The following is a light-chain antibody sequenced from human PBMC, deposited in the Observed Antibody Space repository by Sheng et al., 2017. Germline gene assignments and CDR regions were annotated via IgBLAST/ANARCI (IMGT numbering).Light chain of an antibody. V-gene: IGKV1-27*01. CDR1: QDISNF. CDR3: QKYNSAPHT. J-gene: IGKJ4*01. Sequence: DIQMTQSPSSLSASVGDRVTITCRASQDISNFLAWYQQKPGKVPKLLIYGASTLLSGVPSRFSGSGSGTDFTLTISSLQSEDVATYYCQKYNSAPHTFGGGTKVEIK. CDR2: GAS.